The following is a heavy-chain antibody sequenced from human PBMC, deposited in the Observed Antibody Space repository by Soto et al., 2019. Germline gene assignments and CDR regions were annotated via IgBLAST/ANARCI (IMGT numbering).Heavy chain of an antibody. CDR3: ASDSSGPY. Sequence: GGSLRLSCAASGFTFSYYTMNWVRQPPGKGLEWVSAISGNSNYIYYIDSVKGRFTISRDNAKDSLYLQMNTLRPEDTAIYYCASDSSGPYWGQGALVTVS. CDR2: ISGNSNYI. J-gene: IGHJ4*02. CDR1: GFTFSYYT. V-gene: IGHV3-21*01. D-gene: IGHD6-19*01.